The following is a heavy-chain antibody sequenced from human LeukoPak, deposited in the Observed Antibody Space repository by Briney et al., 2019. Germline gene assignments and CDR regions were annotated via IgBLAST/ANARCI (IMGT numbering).Heavy chain of an antibody. Sequence: ASVKVSCKASGYTFTGYYMHWVRQAPGQGLEWMGWINPNSGGTNYAQKFQGRVTMTRDTSISTAYMELGRLRSDDTAVYYCARWGGGSGTYRLDYWGQGTLVTVSS. J-gene: IGHJ4*02. D-gene: IGHD3-10*01. CDR3: ARWGGGSGTYRLDY. CDR2: INPNSGGT. CDR1: GYTFTGYY. V-gene: IGHV1-2*02.